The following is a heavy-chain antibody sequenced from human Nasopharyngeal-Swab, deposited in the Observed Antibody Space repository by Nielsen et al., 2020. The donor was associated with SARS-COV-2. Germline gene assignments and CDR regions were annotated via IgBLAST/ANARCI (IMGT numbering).Heavy chain of an antibody. CDR3: AKGGGRDYYDSSGYYRADYYYGMDV. J-gene: IGHJ6*02. CDR1: GFTFRYYA. CDR2: ISGGGDST. D-gene: IGHD3-22*01. Sequence: GGSLRLSCTASGFTFRYYAMNWVRQAPGKGLEWVSSISGGGDSTYSADSVKGRFTTSRDNSKNTLYLQMNSLRAEDTAVYYCAKGGGRDYYDSSGYYRADYYYGMDVWGQGTTVTVSS. V-gene: IGHV3-23*01.